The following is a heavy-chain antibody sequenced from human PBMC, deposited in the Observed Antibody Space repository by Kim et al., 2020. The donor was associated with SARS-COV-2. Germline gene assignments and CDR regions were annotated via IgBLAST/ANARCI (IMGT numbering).Heavy chain of an antibody. Sequence: GGSLRLSCAASGFTFSSYGMHWVRQATGKGLEWVAVIWYDGSNKYYADSVKGRCTISRDNSKNTLYLQMNSLRAEDTAVYYCAKESVVTAILNYYYGMDGWGQGTTVTVSS. CDR2: IWYDGSNK. CDR3: AKESVVTAILNYYYGMDG. J-gene: IGHJ6*02. V-gene: IGHV3-33*06. CDR1: GFTFSSYG. D-gene: IGHD2-21*02.